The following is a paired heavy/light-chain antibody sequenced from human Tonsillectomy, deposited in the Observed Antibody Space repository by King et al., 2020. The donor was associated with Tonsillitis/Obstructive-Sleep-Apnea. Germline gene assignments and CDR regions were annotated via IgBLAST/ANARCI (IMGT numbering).Heavy chain of an antibody. D-gene: IGHD6-13*01. Sequence: EVQLVESGGVVVQPGGSLRLSCAASGFTFADYSMNWVRQAPGKGLEWVSFINWDGDSTYSADSVKGRFTISRDNSRDSLYLQMNSLRAEDTALYFCTKDQFRYSTSWYKGLADAFDIWGQGTMVTVSS. CDR1: GFTFADYS. V-gene: IGHV3-43*01. CDR2: INWDGDST. J-gene: IGHJ3*02. CDR3: TKDQFRYSTSWYKGLADAFDI.
Light chain of an antibody. J-gene: IGKJ4*01. Sequence: IQLTQSPSSLSASVGDRVTITCRASQGISSHLAWYQQKPGKAPKLLIYAASTLQSGVPSRFSGSGSGTDFTLTISSLQPEDFATYYCQQLNRYPLTFGGGTKVEIK. CDR1: QGISSH. V-gene: IGKV1-9*01. CDR2: AAS. CDR3: QQLNRYPLT.